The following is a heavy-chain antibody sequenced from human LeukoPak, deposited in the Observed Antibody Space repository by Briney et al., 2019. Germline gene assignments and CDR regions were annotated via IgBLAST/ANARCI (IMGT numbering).Heavy chain of an antibody. D-gene: IGHD3/OR15-3a*01. V-gene: IGHV3-23*01. Sequence: GGSLRLSCAASGFTFSNYGMSWVRQAPGKGLEWVSHISGSSSNTYYAASVKGRFAISRDNSKNTLYLQMNSLRADDTAVYYCAKGTAYYSLGPWGQGTLVTVSS. CDR1: GFTFSNYG. CDR3: AKGTAYYSLGP. J-gene: IGHJ5*02. CDR2: ISGSSSNT.